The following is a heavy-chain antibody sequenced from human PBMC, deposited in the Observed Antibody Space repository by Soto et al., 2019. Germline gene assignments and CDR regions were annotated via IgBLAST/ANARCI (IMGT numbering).Heavy chain of an antibody. J-gene: IGHJ4*02. Sequence: GGSLRLSCAASGFTFSSYAMHWVRQAPGKGLEWVAVISYDGSNKYYADSVKGRFTISRDNSKNTLYLQMNSLRAEDTAVYYCARERAEDDILTGYYTPPFDYWGQGNLVTVSS. D-gene: IGHD3-9*01. CDR3: ARERAEDDILTGYYTPPFDY. CDR2: ISYDGSNK. V-gene: IGHV3-30-3*01. CDR1: GFTFSSYA.